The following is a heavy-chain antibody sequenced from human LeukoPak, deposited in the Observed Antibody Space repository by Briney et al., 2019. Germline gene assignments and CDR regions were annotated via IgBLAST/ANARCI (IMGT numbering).Heavy chain of an antibody. CDR1: GGTFNSYA. J-gene: IGHJ3*02. CDR2: IIPIFGTT. CDR3: SRALVRPSVAFVI. D-gene: IGHD4/OR15-4a*01. V-gene: IGHV1-69*05. Sequence: SVKVSCKASGGTFNSYAISWVRQAPGQGLEWMGGIIPIFGTTNYAQKFQGRVTITTDGSSSTAYMEMSSLRSDDTAVYYCSRALVRPSVAFVIWGQGAMVTVSS.